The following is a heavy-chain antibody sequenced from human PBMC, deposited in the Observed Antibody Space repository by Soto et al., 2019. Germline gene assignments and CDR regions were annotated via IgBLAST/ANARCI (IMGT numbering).Heavy chain of an antibody. J-gene: IGHJ4*02. CDR3: ARDRDYGDYAFDY. CDR2: ISYDGSNK. Sequence: QVQLVESGGGVVQPGRSLRLSCAASGFTFSSYAMHWVRQAPGKGLEWVAVISYDGSNKYYADSVKGRFTISRDNSKNTMYLKMNSLRAEDTAVYYCARDRDYGDYAFDYWGQGTLVTVSS. CDR1: GFTFSSYA. D-gene: IGHD4-17*01. V-gene: IGHV3-30-3*01.